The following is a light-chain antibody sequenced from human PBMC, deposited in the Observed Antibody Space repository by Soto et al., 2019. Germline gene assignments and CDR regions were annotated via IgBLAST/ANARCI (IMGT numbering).Light chain of an antibody. CDR1: QSLSNW. Sequence: DIQMTQFPSTLSASAGDRVTITCRASQSLSNWLAWYQQKPGKAPKVLIYDASSLQSGVPSRFSGSGSGTEFTLTISSLQPDDSATYYCQQYNTYTTTFGQGTKLEIK. CDR2: DAS. CDR3: QQYNTYTTT. J-gene: IGKJ2*01. V-gene: IGKV1-5*01.